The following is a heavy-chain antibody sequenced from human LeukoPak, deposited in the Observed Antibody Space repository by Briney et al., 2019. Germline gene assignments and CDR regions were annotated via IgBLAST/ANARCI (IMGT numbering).Heavy chain of an antibody. CDR2: INPNSGGT. Sequence: ASVKVSCKASGYTFTGYYMHWVRQAPGQGLEWMGRINPNSGGTNYAQKLRGRVTMTRDTSISTAYMELSRLRSDDTAVYYCARARGGSSPHYYYYYMDVWGKGTTVTVSS. J-gene: IGHJ6*03. D-gene: IGHD6-6*01. V-gene: IGHV1-2*06. CDR1: GYTFTGYY. CDR3: ARARGGSSPHYYYYYMDV.